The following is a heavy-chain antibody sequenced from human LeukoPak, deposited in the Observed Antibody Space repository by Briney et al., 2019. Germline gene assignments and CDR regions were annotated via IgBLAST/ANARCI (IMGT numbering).Heavy chain of an antibody. CDR1: GGTFSSYA. V-gene: IGHV1-69*04. CDR3: AYSCSSTSCYARAYYYYGMDV. CDR2: IIPILGIA. J-gene: IGHJ6*02. D-gene: IGHD2-2*01. Sequence: SVKVSCKASGGTFSSYATSWVRQAPGQGLEWMGRIIPILGIANYAQKFQGRVTITADKSTSTAYMELSGLRSEDTAVYYCAYSCSSTSCYARAYYYYGMDVWGQGTTVTVSS.